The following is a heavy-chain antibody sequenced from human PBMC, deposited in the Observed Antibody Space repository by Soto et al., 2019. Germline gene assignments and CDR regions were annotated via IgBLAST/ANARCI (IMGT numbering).Heavy chain of an antibody. D-gene: IGHD2-15*01. CDR2: IVVGSNNR. V-gene: IGHV1-58*02. J-gene: IGHJ4*01. CDR1: GITFNRSA. CDR3: AAVQESPYSMGI. Sequence: ASVKVSCKASGITFNRSAIQWVRQARGQRLEWVGWIVVGSNNRDYAQKFQERVTITSDMSTSTVYMELSSLRSEDTAVYYCAAVQESPYSMGIWGHGALVTVSS.